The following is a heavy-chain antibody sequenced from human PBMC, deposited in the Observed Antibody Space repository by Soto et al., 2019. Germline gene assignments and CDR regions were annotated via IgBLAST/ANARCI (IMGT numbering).Heavy chain of an antibody. D-gene: IGHD3-3*01. CDR3: ARDDFWSAYSVPFEI. Sequence: PGGSLRLSCASSGFTFSNYSMNWVRQAPGKGLEWVSSISSYSNYIYYADSVKGRFTISRDNAKNSLYLQMNSLRADDTVVYYCARDDFWSAYSVPFEIWGQGTLVTVSS. CDR1: GFTFSNYS. V-gene: IGHV3-21*01. CDR2: ISSYSNYI. J-gene: IGHJ3*02.